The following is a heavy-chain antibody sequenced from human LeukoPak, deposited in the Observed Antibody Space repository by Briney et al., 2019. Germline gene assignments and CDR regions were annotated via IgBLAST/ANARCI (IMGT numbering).Heavy chain of an antibody. V-gene: IGHV5-51*01. CDR3: ARQMSEQWLVDFDY. CDR1: GYSFTSYW. Sequence: NPGESLKISCKGSGYSFTSYWIGWVRQMPGKGLEWMGIIYPGDSDTRYSPSFQGQVTISAGKSISTAYLQWSSLKASDTAMYYCARQMSEQWLVDFDYWGQGTLVTVSS. J-gene: IGHJ4*02. D-gene: IGHD6-19*01. CDR2: IYPGDSDT.